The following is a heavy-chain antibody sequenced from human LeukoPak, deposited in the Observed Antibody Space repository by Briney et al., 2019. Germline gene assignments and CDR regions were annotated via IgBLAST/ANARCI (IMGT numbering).Heavy chain of an antibody. J-gene: IGHJ4*02. CDR2: ISSSSSYI. Sequence: GGSLRLSCAASGFTFSSYTMNWVRQAPGKGLEWVSSISSSSSYIYYADSVKGRFTISRDNAKNSLYLQMNSLRAEDTAVYYCATAYYDILTGYRYFDYWGQGTLVTVSS. V-gene: IGHV3-21*01. CDR3: ATAYYDILTGYRYFDY. CDR1: GFTFSSYT. D-gene: IGHD3-9*01.